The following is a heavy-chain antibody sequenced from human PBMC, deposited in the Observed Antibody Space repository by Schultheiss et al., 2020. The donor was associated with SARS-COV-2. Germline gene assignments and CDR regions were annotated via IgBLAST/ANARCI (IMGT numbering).Heavy chain of an antibody. CDR2: ISYDGSNK. Sequence: GGSLRLSCAASGFTFSSYAMSWVRQAPGKGLEWVAVISYDGSNKYYADSVKGRFTISRDNSKNTLYLQMNSLRAEDTAVYYCAKDYSSGWYIEYFDYWGQGTLVTVSS. D-gene: IGHD6-19*01. CDR1: GFTFSSYA. J-gene: IGHJ4*02. CDR3: AKDYSSGWYIEYFDY. V-gene: IGHV3-30*04.